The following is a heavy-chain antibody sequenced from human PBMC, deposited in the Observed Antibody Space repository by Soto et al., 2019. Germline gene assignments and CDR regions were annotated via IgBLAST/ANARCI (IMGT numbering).Heavy chain of an antibody. CDR1: GGSFSGYY. Sequence: QVQLQQWGAGLLKPSETLSLTCAVYGGSFSGYYWSWIRQPPGKGLEWIGEINHSGSTNYNPSLKNRVTISVDTSKNQFSLKLSSVTAADTAVYYCATDYDILTGSDNWGQGTLVTVSS. D-gene: IGHD3-9*01. V-gene: IGHV4-34*01. J-gene: IGHJ4*02. CDR2: INHSGST. CDR3: ATDYDILTGSDN.